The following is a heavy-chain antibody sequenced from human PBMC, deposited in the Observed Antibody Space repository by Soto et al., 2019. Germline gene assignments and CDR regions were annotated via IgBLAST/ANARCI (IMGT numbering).Heavy chain of an antibody. D-gene: IGHD3-16*01. CDR2: ISGSGGST. Sequence: EVQLLESGGGLVQPGGSLRLSCAASGVTFSSYAMSWVRQAPGKGLEWVSAISGSGGSTYYADSVKGRFTISRDNSKNTMYLHMNSLRAEDTAVYYCAKMNDYGAHGVYYFDYWGQGTLDTVSS. CDR3: AKMNDYGAHGVYYFDY. V-gene: IGHV3-23*01. J-gene: IGHJ4*02. CDR1: GVTFSSYA.